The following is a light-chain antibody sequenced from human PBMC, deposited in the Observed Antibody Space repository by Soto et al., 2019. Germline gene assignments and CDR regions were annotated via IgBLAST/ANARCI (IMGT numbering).Light chain of an antibody. CDR2: DVS. CDR3: CSYTSNNSYF. V-gene: IGLV2-14*01. Sequence: QSVLTQPASVSGSPGQSITISCTGTSSDVGGYNYVSWYQQHPDKAPKLMIYDVSNRPSGVSNRFSGSKSGNTASLTISALQAEDETDYYCCSYTSNNSYFFGTGSKVNV. CDR1: SSDVGGYNY. J-gene: IGLJ1*01.